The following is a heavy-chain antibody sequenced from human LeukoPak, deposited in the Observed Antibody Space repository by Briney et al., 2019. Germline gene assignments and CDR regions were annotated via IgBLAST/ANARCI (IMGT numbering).Heavy chain of an antibody. CDR1: GFTFSSYS. J-gene: IGHJ4*02. V-gene: IGHV3-21*01. CDR2: ISSSSSYI. CDR3: ARATTVTTWLDY. Sequence: GGSLRLSCAASGFTFSSYSMNWVRQAPGKGLEWVSSISSSSSYIYYADSVKGRFTISRNNAKNSLYLQMNSLRAEDTAVYYCARATTVTTWLDYWGQGTLVTVSS. D-gene: IGHD4-17*01.